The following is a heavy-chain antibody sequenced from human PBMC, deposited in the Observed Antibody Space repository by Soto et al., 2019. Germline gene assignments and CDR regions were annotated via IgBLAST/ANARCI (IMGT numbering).Heavy chain of an antibody. CDR1: GFTLSNYW. CDR2: IRNKAEGASR. D-gene: IGHD3-3*01. V-gene: IGHV3-72*01. CDR3: ARDYSTDFWSGYYRY. J-gene: IGHJ4*02. Sequence: GSLRLSCAASGFTLSNYWMSWVRQAPGKGLEWVGRIRNKAEGASREYAASVKGRFITSRDESKNSVYLQMNSLRAEETAVYYCARDYSTDFWSGYYRYWGQGTLVTVSS.